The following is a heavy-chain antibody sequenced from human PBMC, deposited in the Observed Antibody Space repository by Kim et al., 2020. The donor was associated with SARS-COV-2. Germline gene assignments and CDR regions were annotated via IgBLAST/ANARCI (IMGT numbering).Heavy chain of an antibody. Sequence: GRPSYAQKFQGRVTMTRDTSTSTVYMELSSLRSEDTAVYYCATDDYGFDYWGQGTLVTVSS. V-gene: IGHV1-46*01. J-gene: IGHJ4*02. CDR2: GRP. CDR3: ATDDYGFDY. D-gene: IGHD4-17*01.